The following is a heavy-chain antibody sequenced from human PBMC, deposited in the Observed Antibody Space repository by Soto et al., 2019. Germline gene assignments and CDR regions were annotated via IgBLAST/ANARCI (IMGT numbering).Heavy chain of an antibody. CDR1: GFTFSSYA. Sequence: EVQLLESGGGLVQPGGSLRLSCAASGFTFSSYAMSWVRQAPGKGLEWVSAISGSGGSTYYADSVKGRFTISRANSKNTLYLQMNSLRAEDTAVYYCAKDFWGRDPRDQYGDYDDQVIDAFDIWGQGTMVTVSS. CDR3: AKDFWGRDPRDQYGDYDDQVIDAFDI. D-gene: IGHD4-17*01. CDR2: ISGSGGST. V-gene: IGHV3-23*01. J-gene: IGHJ3*02.